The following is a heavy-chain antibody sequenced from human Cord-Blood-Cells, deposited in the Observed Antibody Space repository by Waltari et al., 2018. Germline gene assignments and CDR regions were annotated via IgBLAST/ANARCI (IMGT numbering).Heavy chain of an antibody. Sequence: QVQLVQSGAEVKKPGASVKVSCKASGYTFTSYAMPWVRQAPGQRLEWMGWINAGNGNTKYSQKFQDRVTITRDTSASTAYMELSSLRSEDTAVYYCAFKVGATGAFDIWGQGTMVTVSS. CDR2: INAGNGNT. V-gene: IGHV1-3*01. D-gene: IGHD1-26*01. J-gene: IGHJ3*02. CDR1: GYTFTSYA. CDR3: AFKVGATGAFDI.